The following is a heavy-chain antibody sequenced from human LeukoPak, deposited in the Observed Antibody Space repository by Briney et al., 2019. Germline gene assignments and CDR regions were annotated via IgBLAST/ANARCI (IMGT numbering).Heavy chain of an antibody. CDR2: IDPSDSYT. J-gene: IGHJ4*02. CDR1: GYSFTSYW. Sequence: GESLKISCKGSGYSFTSYWISWVRQMPGKGLEWMGWIDPSDSYTNYSPSFQGHVTISADKSISTAYLQWSSLKASDTAMYYCARRGSSWSKPNDYWGQGTLVTVSS. V-gene: IGHV5-10-1*01. CDR3: ARRGSSWSKPNDY. D-gene: IGHD6-13*01.